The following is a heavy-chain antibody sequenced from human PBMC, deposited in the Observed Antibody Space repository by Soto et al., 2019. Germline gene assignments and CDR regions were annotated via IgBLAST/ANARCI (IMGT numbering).Heavy chain of an antibody. CDR2: IKSKTDGGTT. Sequence: EVQLVESGGGLVKPGGSLRLSCAASGFTFTDAWMSWVRQAPGKGLEWVGHIKSKTDGGTTDYAAPVKGRLSISREDSKNTLYLQMKDLKSEDTAVYYCTTSSSLYSYGQHDYWGQGTLVTVSS. J-gene: IGHJ4*02. D-gene: IGHD5-18*01. CDR3: TTSSSLYSYGQHDY. CDR1: GFTFTDAW. V-gene: IGHV3-15*01.